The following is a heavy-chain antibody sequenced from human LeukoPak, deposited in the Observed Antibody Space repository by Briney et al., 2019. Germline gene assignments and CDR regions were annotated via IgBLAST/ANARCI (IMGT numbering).Heavy chain of an antibody. D-gene: IGHD6-19*01. J-gene: IGHJ4*02. CDR2: GDYSGGT. CDR1: GGSISSVTDY. Sequence: PSQTLSLTCTVSGGSISSVTDYWAWIRQPPGKGLEWIASGDYSGGTYYNPSLESRVAISADMSKKQISLKLTSVTGADTAVYYCAGERGEEYSSGWYKTNFFDNWGQGIRVTVSS. V-gene: IGHV4-39*07. CDR3: AGERGEEYSSGWYKTNFFDN.